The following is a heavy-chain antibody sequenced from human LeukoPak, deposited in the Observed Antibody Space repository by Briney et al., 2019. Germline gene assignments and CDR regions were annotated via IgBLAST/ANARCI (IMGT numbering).Heavy chain of an antibody. Sequence: SGGSLRLSCAASGFTFSSYSMSWVRQAPGKGLEWVSSISSSSSYIYYADSVKGRFTISRDNAKNSLYLQMNSLRAEDTAVYYCVQPGIAAAGVDYWGQGTLVTVSS. V-gene: IGHV3-21*01. CDR2: ISSSSSYI. CDR3: VQPGIAAAGVDY. D-gene: IGHD6-13*01. J-gene: IGHJ4*02. CDR1: GFTFSSYS.